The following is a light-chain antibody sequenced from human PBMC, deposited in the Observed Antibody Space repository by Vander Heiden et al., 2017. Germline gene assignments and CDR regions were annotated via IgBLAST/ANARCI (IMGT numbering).Light chain of an antibody. V-gene: IGKV1-5*03. CDR1: QSIDNW. Sequence: DIQMTEYPSTLSASVGDRVTITCRASQSIDNWLAWYKQKPGKAPKLLIYEASSLDSGVPSRFSGSGSGTEFTLTISSLQPGDFATYYCQQYNSHSRTFGQGTKVDIK. J-gene: IGKJ1*01. CDR2: EAS. CDR3: QQYNSHSRT.